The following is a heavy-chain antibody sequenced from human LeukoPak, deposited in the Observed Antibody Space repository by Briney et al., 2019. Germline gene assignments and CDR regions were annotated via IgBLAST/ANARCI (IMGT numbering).Heavy chain of an antibody. CDR3: ARDRSRDGYKYYFDY. CDR2: IIPIFGIA. CDR1: GYTFTSYG. V-gene: IGHV1-69*04. Sequence: SVKVSCKASGYTFTSYGISWVRQAPGQGLEWMGRIIPIFGIANYAQKFQGRVTITADKSTSTAYMELSSLRSEDTAVYYCARDRSRDGYKYYFDYWGQGTLVTVSS. J-gene: IGHJ4*02. D-gene: IGHD5-24*01.